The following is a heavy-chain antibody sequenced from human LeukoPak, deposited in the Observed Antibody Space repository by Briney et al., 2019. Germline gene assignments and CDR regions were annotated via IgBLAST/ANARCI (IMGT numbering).Heavy chain of an antibody. J-gene: IGHJ1*01. CDR3: ARGGAARLHFQN. D-gene: IGHD6-6*01. V-gene: IGHV4-39*01. CDR1: GGSISSSSYY. CDR2: IYYSGST. Sequence: SETLSLTCTVSGGSISSSSYYWGWIRQPPGEGLEWIGSIYYSGSTYYNPSLKSRVTISVDTSKNQFSLKLSSVTAADTAVYYCARGGAARLHFQNWGQGTLVTVSS.